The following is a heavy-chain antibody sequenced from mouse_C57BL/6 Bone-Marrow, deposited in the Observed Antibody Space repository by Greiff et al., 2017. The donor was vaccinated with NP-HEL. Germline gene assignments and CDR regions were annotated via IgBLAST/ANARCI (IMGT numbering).Heavy chain of an antibody. V-gene: IGHV5-6*01. CDR3: ASPYDYDVAWFAY. Sequence: EVKVVESGGDLVKPGGSLKLSCAASGLTFSSYGMSWVRQTPDKRLEWVATISSGGSYTYYPDSVKGRFTISRDNAKNTLYLQMSSLKSEDTAMYYCASPYDYDVAWFAYWGQGTLVTVSA. J-gene: IGHJ3*01. D-gene: IGHD2-4*01. CDR1: GLTFSSYG. CDR2: ISSGGSYT.